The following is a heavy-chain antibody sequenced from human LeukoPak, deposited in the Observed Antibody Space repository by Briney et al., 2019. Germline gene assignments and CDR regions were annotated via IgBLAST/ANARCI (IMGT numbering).Heavy chain of an antibody. D-gene: IGHD1-1*01. Sequence: KVSCKASGGTFSSYAISWVRQAPGQGLEWMGLIQPGDSQTRYSPSFQGQVTFSDDKSISTAYLQWSSLRASDTGIYYCARRLEAGAFDIWGQGTMVTVSS. CDR2: IQPGDSQT. CDR3: ARRLEAGAFDI. CDR1: GGTFSSYA. J-gene: IGHJ3*02. V-gene: IGHV5-51*01.